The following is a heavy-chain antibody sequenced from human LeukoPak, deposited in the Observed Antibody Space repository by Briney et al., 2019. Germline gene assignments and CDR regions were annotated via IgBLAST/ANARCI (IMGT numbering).Heavy chain of an antibody. D-gene: IGHD7-27*01. J-gene: IGHJ4*02. CDR3: VSIPGD. CDR2: INSDGSST. CDR1: GFTFSSYW. V-gene: IGHV3-74*01. Sequence: GRSLRLSCAASGFTFSSYWMHWVRQGSGKGLVWVSRINSDGSSTSYADSVKGRFTISRDNAKNTLYLQMNTLRAEDTAVYYCVSIPGDWGQGILVTVSS.